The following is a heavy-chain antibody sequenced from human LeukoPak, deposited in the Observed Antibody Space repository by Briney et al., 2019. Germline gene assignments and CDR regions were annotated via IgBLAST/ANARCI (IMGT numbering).Heavy chain of an antibody. CDR2: TYYRSKWYN. Sequence: SQTLSLTCAISGDSVSSNSAAWNWIRQSPSRGLEWLGRTYYRSKWYNDYAVSVKSRITINPDTSKNQFSLQLNSVTPEDMAVYYCARGRSYYDSSGYSWFDPWGQGTLVTVSS. J-gene: IGHJ5*02. V-gene: IGHV6-1*01. CDR3: ARGRSYYDSSGYSWFDP. CDR1: GDSVSSNSAA. D-gene: IGHD3-22*01.